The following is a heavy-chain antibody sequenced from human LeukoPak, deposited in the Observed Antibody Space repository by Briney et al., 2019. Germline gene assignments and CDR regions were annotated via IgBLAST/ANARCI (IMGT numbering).Heavy chain of an antibody. CDR2: INPNSGGT. CDR1: GYTFTDYY. CDR3: AKVSSSWPTYYFDY. J-gene: IGHJ4*02. V-gene: IGHV1-2*02. D-gene: IGHD6-13*01. Sequence: ASVKVSCKASGYTFTDYYMHWVRQAPGQGLEWMGWINPNSGGTNYAQKFQGRVTMTRDTSISTAYMELSRLRSDDTAVYYCAKVSSSWPTYYFDYWGQGTLVTVSS.